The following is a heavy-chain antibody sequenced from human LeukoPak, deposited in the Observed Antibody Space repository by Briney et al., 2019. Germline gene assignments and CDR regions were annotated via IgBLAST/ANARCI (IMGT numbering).Heavy chain of an antibody. D-gene: IGHD6-19*01. CDR1: GFTFSIYG. Sequence: GGSLRLSCAASGFTFSIYGMHWVRQAPGKGLEWVAFIPYDGSNKYYADSVKGRLTISRDNSKSTLFLQMNSLRAEDTAVYYCAKDNSGWAFDYWGQGTLVTVSS. CDR3: AKDNSGWAFDY. V-gene: IGHV3-30*02. J-gene: IGHJ4*02. CDR2: IPYDGSNK.